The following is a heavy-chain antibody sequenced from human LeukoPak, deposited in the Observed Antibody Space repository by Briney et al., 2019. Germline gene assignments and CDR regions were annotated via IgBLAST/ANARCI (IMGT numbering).Heavy chain of an antibody. V-gene: IGHV3-48*03. CDR2: ISSSGSTI. D-gene: IGHD1-26*01. Sequence: GGSLRLSCAASGFTFNSYEMNWVRQAPGKGLEWVSYISSSGSTIYYADSVKGRFTISRDNSKNTLHLQMNSLRAEDTAVYYCAREKGSSVGSGSYYFHYCGQGTVVAVSS. J-gene: IGHJ4*02. CDR3: AREKGSSVGSGSYYFHY. CDR1: GFTFNSYE.